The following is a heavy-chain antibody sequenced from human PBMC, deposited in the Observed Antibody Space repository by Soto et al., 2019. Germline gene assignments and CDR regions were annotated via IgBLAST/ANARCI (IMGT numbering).Heavy chain of an antibody. CDR2: TIPMFGTT. Sequence: QEQLVQSGAEVKKPGSSLKVSCKATGGTFNNYGISWVRQAPGQGLEWMGGTIPMFGTTEYAQKFQGRVTITADKSTRTVYMELTSLKFEATAVYFCARGAITVFGVVVGSMDVWGQGTKVTVSS. V-gene: IGHV1-69*06. CDR1: GGTFNNYG. CDR3: ARGAITVFGVVVGSMDV. J-gene: IGHJ6*02. D-gene: IGHD3-3*01.